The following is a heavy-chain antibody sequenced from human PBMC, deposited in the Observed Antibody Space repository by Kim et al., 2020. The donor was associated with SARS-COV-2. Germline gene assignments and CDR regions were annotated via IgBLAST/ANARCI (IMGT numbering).Heavy chain of an antibody. Sequence: DSVKGRFTISRDNSKNTLYLQMNSLRAEDTAVYYCARDHCSGTSCHFADYWGQGTLVTVSS. J-gene: IGHJ4*02. V-gene: IGHV3-30*07. CDR3: ARDHCSGTSCHFADY. D-gene: IGHD2-2*01.